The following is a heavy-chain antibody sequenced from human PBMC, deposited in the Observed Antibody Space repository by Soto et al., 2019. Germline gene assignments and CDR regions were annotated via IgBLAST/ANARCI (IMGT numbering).Heavy chain of an antibody. V-gene: IGHV3-49*04. CDR2: IRSKAYGGTT. CDR3: TREGFGSLGYCSGGSCYDAFDI. J-gene: IGHJ3*02. D-gene: IGHD2-15*01. Sequence: GGSLRLSCTASGFTFGDYAMSWVRQAPGKGLEWVGFIRSKAYGGTTEYAASVKGRFTISRDDSKSIAYLQMNSLKTEDTAVYYCTREGFGSLGYCSGGSCYDAFDIWDQGTMVTVSS. CDR1: GFTFGDYA.